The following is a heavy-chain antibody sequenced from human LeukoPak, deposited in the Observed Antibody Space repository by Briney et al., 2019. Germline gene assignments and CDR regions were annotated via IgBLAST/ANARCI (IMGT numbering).Heavy chain of an antibody. J-gene: IGHJ6*02. CDR1: GFTFSYYT. CDR3: ARDIVAVASYYYGMDV. V-gene: IGHV3-30-3*01. Sequence: GGSLRLSCAASGFTFSYYTMHWARQAPGKGLEWVALISYDGSNKYNADSVKGRFTISRDNSKNTLYLQMNSLRAEDTAVYYCARDIVAVASYYYGMDVWGQGTTVSVSS. D-gene: IGHD6-19*01. CDR2: ISYDGSNK.